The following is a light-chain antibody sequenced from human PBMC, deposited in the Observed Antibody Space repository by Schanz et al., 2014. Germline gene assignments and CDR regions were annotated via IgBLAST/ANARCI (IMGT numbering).Light chain of an antibody. V-gene: IGLV2-11*01. Sequence: QSALTQPRSVSGSPGQSVTISCTGTSSDVGGYNYVSWYQQHPGSAPKFLIYDVSKRPSGVPGRFSGSKSGNTASLTISGLQTEDEADYYCSSYTSSSTLWVFGGGTKVTVL. CDR1: SSDVGGYNY. CDR3: SSYTSSSTLWV. CDR2: DVS. J-gene: IGLJ3*02.